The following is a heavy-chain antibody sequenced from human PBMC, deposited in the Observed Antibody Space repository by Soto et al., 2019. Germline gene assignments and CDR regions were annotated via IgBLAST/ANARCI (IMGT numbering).Heavy chain of an antibody. J-gene: IGHJ6*02. CDR3: ARDLAPITMGRGASDYYYYGMDV. V-gene: IGHV1-69*13. CDR1: GGTFSSYA. Sequence: GASVKVSCKASGGTFSSYAISWVRQAPGQGLEWMGGIIPIFGTANYAQKFQGRVTITADESTSTAYMELSSLRSEDTAVYYCARDLAPITMGRGASDYYYYGMDVWGQGTTVTVSS. CDR2: IIPIFGTA. D-gene: IGHD3-10*01.